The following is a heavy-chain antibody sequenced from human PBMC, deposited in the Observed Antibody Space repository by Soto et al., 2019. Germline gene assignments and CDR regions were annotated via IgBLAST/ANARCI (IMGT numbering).Heavy chain of an antibody. CDR3: ANRRGGHPNDWFEP. CDR1: GYSFSNYW. D-gene: IGHD2-15*01. Sequence: GESLKISCKGSGYSFSNYWIVWVRQMPGKGLEWMGIIYPGDSETKYSPSFQGQVTISADKSINTAYLQWISLKASDTAMYYCANRRGGHPNDWFEPCAQAHLVTVS. V-gene: IGHV5-51*01. J-gene: IGHJ5*02. CDR2: IYPGDSET.